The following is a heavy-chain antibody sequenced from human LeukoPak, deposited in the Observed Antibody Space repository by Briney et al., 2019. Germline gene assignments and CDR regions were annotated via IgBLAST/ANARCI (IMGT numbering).Heavy chain of an antibody. Sequence: GASVKVSCKASGYTFTSYAMHWVRQAPGQRLEWMGWINAGNGNTKYSQKFQGRVTITRDTSASTAYMELSSLRSEDTAVYYCARDPPDYGDYECAFDIWGQGTMVTVSS. CDR1: GYTFTSYA. CDR3: ARDPPDYGDYECAFDI. D-gene: IGHD4-17*01. V-gene: IGHV1-3*01. CDR2: INAGNGNT. J-gene: IGHJ3*02.